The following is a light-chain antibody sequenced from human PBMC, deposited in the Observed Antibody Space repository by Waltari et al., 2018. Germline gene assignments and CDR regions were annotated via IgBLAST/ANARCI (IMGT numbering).Light chain of an antibody. J-gene: IGKJ2*01. CDR3: QQYGSSRYT. CDR2: GAS. V-gene: IGKV3-20*01. Sequence: EIVLTQSPGTLSLSPGERATLSCRASQSVSSSYLVWYQQKPGQAPRLPSSGASSRATGIPDRFSGSGSGTDFTLSITRLEPEDVAVYYCQQYGSSRYTFGQGTKLEIK. CDR1: QSVSSSY.